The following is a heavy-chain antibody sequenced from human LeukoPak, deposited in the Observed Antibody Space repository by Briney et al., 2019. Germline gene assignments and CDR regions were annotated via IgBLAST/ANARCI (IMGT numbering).Heavy chain of an antibody. CDR2: IXYDGSEK. CDR3: ARDLANSYLFDY. V-gene: IGHV3-30-3*01. CDR1: GFXXSXXX. D-gene: IGHD1/OR15-1a*01. Sequence: GRSLRLSCAASGFXXSXXXXXXVXXXXXKXXXXVAVIXYDGSEKSYGDSVKGRFTVSRDNSKNTLYLQMNSLRAEDTAVYSCARDLANSYLFDYWGQGTLVSVSS. J-gene: IGHJ4*02.